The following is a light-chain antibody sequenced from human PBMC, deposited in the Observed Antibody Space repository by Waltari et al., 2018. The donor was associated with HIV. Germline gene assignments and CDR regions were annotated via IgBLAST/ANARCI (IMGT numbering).Light chain of an antibody. Sequence: QSVVIQPPSASGTPGQRVTISCTGNRFNIGRNYVYWYQQFPGTAPKFLIYRNNQRPSGVPDRFSASKSGTSASLAISGLRSEDEANYYCATWDDSLSAVVFGEGTKLTVL. V-gene: IGLV1-47*01. CDR3: ATWDDSLSAVV. J-gene: IGLJ2*01. CDR2: RNN. CDR1: RFNIGRNY.